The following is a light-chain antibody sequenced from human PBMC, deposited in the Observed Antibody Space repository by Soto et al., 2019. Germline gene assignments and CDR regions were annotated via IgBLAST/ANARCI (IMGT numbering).Light chain of an antibody. CDR3: QQTYTTPRT. CDR2: GAS. Sequence: DIQMTQSPSSPSASVGDRVTITCRASQDIDIYLSWFQQKPGRAPNLLIYGASNLHNGVPSRFSSSGSGADFTLTISSLQPEDFATYYCQQTYTTPRTFGQGTRVEIK. V-gene: IGKV1-39*01. J-gene: IGKJ1*01. CDR1: QDIDIY.